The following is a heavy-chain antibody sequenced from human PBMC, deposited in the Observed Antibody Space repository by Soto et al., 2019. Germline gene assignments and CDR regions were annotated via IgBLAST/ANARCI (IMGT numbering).Heavy chain of an antibody. J-gene: IGHJ4*02. Sequence: SETLSLTSTVSGGPISSSSYYWGWFRQPPGKGLEWIGSIYYSGSTYYNPSLKSRVTISVDTSKNQFSLKLSSVTAADTAVYYCARHPIVLVPAAHLAFDYWGQGTLVTVSS. D-gene: IGHD2-2*01. V-gene: IGHV4-39*01. CDR1: GGPISSSSYY. CDR2: IYYSGST. CDR3: ARHPIVLVPAAHLAFDY.